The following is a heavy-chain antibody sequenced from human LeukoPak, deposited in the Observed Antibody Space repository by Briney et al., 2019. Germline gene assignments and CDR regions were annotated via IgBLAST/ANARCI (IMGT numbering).Heavy chain of an antibody. J-gene: IGHJ4*02. CDR1: GGSIGSSSYY. V-gene: IGHV4-39*07. D-gene: IGHD1-26*01. Sequence: SETLSLTCTVSGGSIGSSSYYWGWIRQPPGKGLEWIGSIYYSGSTYYNPSLKSRVTISVDTSKNQFSLKLSSVTAADTAVYYCARTAASVGATLYFDYWGQGTLVTVSS. CDR3: ARTAASVGATLYFDY. CDR2: IYYSGST.